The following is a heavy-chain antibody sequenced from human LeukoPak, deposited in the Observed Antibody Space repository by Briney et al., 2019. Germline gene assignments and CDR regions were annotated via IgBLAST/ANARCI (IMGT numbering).Heavy chain of an antibody. V-gene: IGHV3-30*04. J-gene: IGHJ4*02. CDR3: ARAKFRITMIVDNKGTLDY. CDR2: ISYDGSNK. Sequence: GGSLRLSCAASGFTFSSYAMHWVRQAPGKGLEWVAVISYDGSNKYYADSVKGRFTISRDNSKNTLYLQMNSLRAEDTAVYYCARAKFRITMIVDNKGTLDYWGQGTLVTVSS. D-gene: IGHD3-22*01. CDR1: GFTFSSYA.